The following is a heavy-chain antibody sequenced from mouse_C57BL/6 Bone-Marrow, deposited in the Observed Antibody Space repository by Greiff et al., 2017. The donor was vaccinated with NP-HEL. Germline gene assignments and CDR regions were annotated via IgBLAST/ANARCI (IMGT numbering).Heavy chain of an antibody. D-gene: IGHD1-1*01. J-gene: IGHJ4*01. Sequence: QVQLKQPGAELVRPGSSVKLSCKASGYTFTSYWMHWVKQRPIQGLEWIGNIDPSDSETHYNQKFKDKATLTVDKSSSTAYMQLSSLTSEDSAVYYCARRYYYGSSHYAMDYWGQGTSVTVSS. CDR2: IDPSDSET. CDR1: GYTFTSYW. V-gene: IGHV1-52*01. CDR3: ARRYYYGSSHYAMDY.